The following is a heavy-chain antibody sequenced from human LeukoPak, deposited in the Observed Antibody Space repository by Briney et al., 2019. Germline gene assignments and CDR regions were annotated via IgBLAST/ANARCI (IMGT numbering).Heavy chain of an antibody. J-gene: IGHJ4*02. Sequence: ASVKVSCKASGYTFITYYMHWVRQAPGQGLEWMGIIHPSDGSTSYIQKFQGRVTITRDTSASTAYMELSSLRSEDTAVYYCARRVGDSVTGYYFDYWGQGTLVTVSS. D-gene: IGHD3-9*01. CDR2: IHPSDGST. CDR1: GYTFITYY. V-gene: IGHV1-46*01. CDR3: ARRVGDSVTGYYFDY.